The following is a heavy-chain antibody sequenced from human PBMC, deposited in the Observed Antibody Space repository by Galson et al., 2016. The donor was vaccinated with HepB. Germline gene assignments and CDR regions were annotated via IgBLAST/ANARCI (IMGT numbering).Heavy chain of an antibody. Sequence: SLRLSCAASGFTFSSYAMDWVRQAPRKGLEWVSAISRSGDATYDADSVKGRFTIFRDNSKNTLYLQMNSLRAEDTAVYYCAKEVGTVHPSNWFDPLGQGTLVTVSS. CDR3: AKEVGTVHPSNWFDP. V-gene: IGHV3-23*01. D-gene: IGHD1-26*01. CDR1: GFTFSSYA. CDR2: ISRSGDAT. J-gene: IGHJ5*02.